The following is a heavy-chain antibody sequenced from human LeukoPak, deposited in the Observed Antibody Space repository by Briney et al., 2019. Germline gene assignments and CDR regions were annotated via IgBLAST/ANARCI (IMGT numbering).Heavy chain of an antibody. J-gene: IGHJ4*02. CDR1: GGSISSYY. CDR2: INHSGST. D-gene: IGHD3-10*01. Sequence: ASETLSLTCTVSGGSISSYYWSWIRQPPGKGLEWIGEINHSGSTNYNPSLKSRVTISVDTSKNQFSLKLSSVTAADTAVYYCARGRVVRATLMVWGQGTLVTVSS. V-gene: IGHV4-34*01. CDR3: ARGRVVRATLMV.